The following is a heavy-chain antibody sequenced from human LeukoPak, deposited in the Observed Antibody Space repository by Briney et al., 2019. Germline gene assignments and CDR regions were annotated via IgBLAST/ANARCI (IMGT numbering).Heavy chain of an antibody. CDR2: IYYSGST. D-gene: IGHD6-13*01. J-gene: IGHJ4*02. Sequence: PSETLSLTCTVSGGSISSGDYYWSRIRQPPGKGLEWIGYIYYSGSTYYNPSLKSRVTISVDTSKNQFSLKLSSVTAADTAVYYCAREVGAAAGTRDYFDYWGQGTLVTVSS. CDR1: GGSISSGDYY. CDR3: AREVGAAAGTRDYFDY. V-gene: IGHV4-30-4*01.